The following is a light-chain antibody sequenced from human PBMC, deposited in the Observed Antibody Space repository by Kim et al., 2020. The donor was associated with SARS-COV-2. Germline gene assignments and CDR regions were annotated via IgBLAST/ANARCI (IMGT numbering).Light chain of an antibody. CDR3: QQYHNLPYT. CDR1: QDITNY. CDR2: DAS. J-gene: IGKJ2*01. Sequence: SATVRDKVTITCQASQDITNYLNWYQQKPGKAPKLLIYDASNLETGVPSRFSGSGSGRHFILTINILQPEDFATYYCQQYHNLPYTFGQGTKLEI. V-gene: IGKV1-33*01.